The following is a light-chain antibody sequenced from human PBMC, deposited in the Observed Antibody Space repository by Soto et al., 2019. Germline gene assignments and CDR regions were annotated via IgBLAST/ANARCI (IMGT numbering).Light chain of an antibody. J-gene: IGKJ2*01. CDR3: QQYGTSPV. Sequence: EIVLTQSPGTLSLSPGERVTLSCRASQSVSSSQLVWYQQKPGQAPRLLIYATSNRATGIPDRFSGRGSGTDFTLTISRLEPEDLAVYYCQQYGTSPVFGQGTKLEIK. V-gene: IGKV3-20*01. CDR1: QSVSSSQ. CDR2: ATS.